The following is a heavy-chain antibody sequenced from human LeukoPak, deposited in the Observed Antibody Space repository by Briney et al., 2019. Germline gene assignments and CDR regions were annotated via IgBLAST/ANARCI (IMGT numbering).Heavy chain of an antibody. Sequence: SETLSLTCAVSGGSISSGGYSWSWIRQPAGKGLEWIGRIYTSGSTNYNPSLKSRVTMSVDTSKNQFSLKLSSVTAADTAVYYCARIPGSGTYAPRDAFDIWGQGTMVSVSS. D-gene: IGHD3-10*01. CDR1: GGSISSGGYS. V-gene: IGHV4-61*02. J-gene: IGHJ3*02. CDR2: IYTSGST. CDR3: ARIPGSGTYAPRDAFDI.